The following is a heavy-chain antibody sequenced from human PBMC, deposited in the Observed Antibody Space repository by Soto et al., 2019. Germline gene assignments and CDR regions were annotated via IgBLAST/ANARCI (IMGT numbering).Heavy chain of an antibody. CDR1: GFTFSIYA. D-gene: IGHD3-9*01. CDR3: AKGYDILTGYYFGYFDY. V-gene: IGHV3-23*01. Sequence: GGSLRLSCAASGFTFSIYAMSWVRQAPGKGLEWVSAISGSGGSTYYADSVKGRFTISRDNSKNTLYLQMNSLRAEDTAVYYCAKGYDILTGYYFGYFDYWGQGTLVTVSS. CDR2: ISGSGGST. J-gene: IGHJ4*02.